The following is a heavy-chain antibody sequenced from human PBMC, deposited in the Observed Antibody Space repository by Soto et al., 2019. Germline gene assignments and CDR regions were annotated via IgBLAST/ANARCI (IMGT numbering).Heavy chain of an antibody. V-gene: IGHV3-9*01. CDR2: INWNSGSI. CDR3: VKDESINWYSGHFRH. CDR1: GFTFDDYA. Sequence: GGSLRLSCAASGFTFDDYAMHWVRQVPGKGLEWVSGINWNSGSIGYADSVKGRFAISRDNAKNSLHLQMNSLRAEDTAFYYGVKDESINWYSGHFRHWGQGTLVTVSS. D-gene: IGHD6-13*01. J-gene: IGHJ1*01.